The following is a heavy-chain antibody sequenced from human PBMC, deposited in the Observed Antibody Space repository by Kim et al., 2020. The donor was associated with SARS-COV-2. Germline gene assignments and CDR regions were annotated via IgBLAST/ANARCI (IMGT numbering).Heavy chain of an antibody. J-gene: IGHJ3*02. V-gene: IGHV4-4*02. Sequence: YHSGSTNYNPSLKSRVTISVDKSKNQFSLKLSSVTAADTAVYYCASGSGIWGQGTMVTVSS. CDR3: ASGSGI. CDR2: YHSGST.